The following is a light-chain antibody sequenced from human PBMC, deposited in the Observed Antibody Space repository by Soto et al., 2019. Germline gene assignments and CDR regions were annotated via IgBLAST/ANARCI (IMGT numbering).Light chain of an antibody. CDR2: DVS. CDR1: SSDVGAYDY. J-gene: IGLJ1*01. V-gene: IGLV2-14*03. Sequence: QSVLPQPASVSGSPGQSITVSCTGTSSDVGAYDYVSWYQHHPGKAPKLMIYDVSYRPSGVSNRFSGSKSGSTASLTISGLQAEDEADYYCSSYTSSSTLVFGTGTKVTVL. CDR3: SSYTSSSTLV.